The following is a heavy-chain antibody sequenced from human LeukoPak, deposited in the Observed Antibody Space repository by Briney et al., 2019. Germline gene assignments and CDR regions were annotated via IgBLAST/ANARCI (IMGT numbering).Heavy chain of an antibody. D-gene: IGHD3-10*01. J-gene: IGHJ6*03. CDR3: ATGLQYGLWGVPYFYYMHA. Sequence: ASVTVSFTGSGYGFTVYYVDWVRQAPGQGVERVGGVNARNGGRHYTQNFQGRVTITGDTSITTAYMELGSLTSDDTAVYYCATGLQYGLWGVPYFYYMHAWGKGTTVAVSS. V-gene: IGHV1-2*02. CDR2: VNARNGGR. CDR1: GYGFTVYY.